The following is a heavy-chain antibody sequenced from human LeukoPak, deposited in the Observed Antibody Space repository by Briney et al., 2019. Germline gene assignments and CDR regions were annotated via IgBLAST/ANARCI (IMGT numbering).Heavy chain of an antibody. D-gene: IGHD3-22*01. J-gene: IGHJ4*02. V-gene: IGHV5-51*01. CDR3: AREWEDSSGYYTYYFDY. CDR2: IYPGDSDT. CDR1: GYSFTSYW. Sequence: HGESLKISCKGSGYSFTSYWIGWVRQMPGKGLEWMGIIYPGDSDTRYSPSFQGQVTISADKSISTAYLQWSSLKASDTAMYYCAREWEDSSGYYTYYFDYWGQGTLVTVSS.